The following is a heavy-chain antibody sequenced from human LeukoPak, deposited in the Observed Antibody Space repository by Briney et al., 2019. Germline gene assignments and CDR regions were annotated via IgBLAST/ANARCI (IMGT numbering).Heavy chain of an antibody. D-gene: IGHD5-12*01. Sequence: SVKVACMASGYSVTDYNRVEVGQPPSHGLEWMGWINPNNGGTNFAQKFQGRVTMTRDTSISTAYMELSRLRSDDTAIYYCAKDQNTGYANHCFDPWGQGTLVTVSS. V-gene: IGHV1-2*02. CDR1: GYSVTDYN. J-gene: IGHJ5*02. CDR3: AKDQNTGYANHCFDP. CDR2: INPNNGGT.